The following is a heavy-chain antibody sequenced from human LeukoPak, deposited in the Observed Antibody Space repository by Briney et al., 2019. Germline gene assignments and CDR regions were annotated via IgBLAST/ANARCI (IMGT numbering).Heavy chain of an antibody. J-gene: IGHJ4*02. V-gene: IGHV1-69*10. D-gene: IGHD2-8*02. Sequence: SVKVSCKASGYTFTSYYMYWVRQAPGQGLEWMGGIIPMLGPANNAQKFQGRVMITADKSTSTAYMELSSLRSEDTAVYYCAARVYSTGVAPFDAWGQATLVTVSS. CDR3: AARVYSTGVAPFDA. CDR2: IIPMLGPA. CDR1: GYTFTSYY.